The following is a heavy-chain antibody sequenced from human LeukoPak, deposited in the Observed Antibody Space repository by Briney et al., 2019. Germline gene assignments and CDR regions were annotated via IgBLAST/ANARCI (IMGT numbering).Heavy chain of an antibody. V-gene: IGHV1-8*02. CDR2: MNPNSGNT. CDR1: GYTFTSYD. J-gene: IGHJ4*02. Sequence: ASVKVSCKASGYTFTSYDINWVRQATGQGLEWMGWMNPNSGNTGYAQKLQGRVTMTTDTSTSTAYMELRSLRSDDTAVYYCARLGSGSLYYFDYWGQGTLVTVSS. CDR3: ARLGSGSLYYFDY. D-gene: IGHD3-22*01.